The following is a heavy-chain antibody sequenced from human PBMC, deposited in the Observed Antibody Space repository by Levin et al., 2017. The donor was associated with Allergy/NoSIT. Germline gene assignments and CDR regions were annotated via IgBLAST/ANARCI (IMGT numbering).Heavy chain of an antibody. CDR1: GYNFLIYW. CDR3: ARQPDIVRQPDLTNYDRLGPCEL. V-gene: IGHV5-10-1*01. J-gene: IGHJ4*02. Sequence: RGESLKISCKGSGYNFLIYWISWVRQMPGKGLEWMGKIHPSDSYSDYSPSFQGHVTISVDESTSTAYLQWTSLEASDTAMYYCARQPDIVRQPDLTNYDRLGPCELWGQGTQVTGSS. CDR2: IHPSDSYS. D-gene: IGHD3-16*01.